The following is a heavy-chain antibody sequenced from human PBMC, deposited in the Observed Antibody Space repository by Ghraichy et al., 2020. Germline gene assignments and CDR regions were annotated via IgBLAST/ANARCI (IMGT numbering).Heavy chain of an antibody. Sequence: GGSLRLSCVASGVTFSSSTMNWVRQAPGKGLEWVSAISSTNKYIYYADSVKGRFTISRDNAKGSHYLQLSSLRAEDTAVYFCARVRPGSCFDYWGQGTLVTVSA. V-gene: IGHV3-21*01. CDR3: ARVRPGSCFDY. CDR1: GVTFSSST. CDR2: ISSTNKYI. J-gene: IGHJ4*02. D-gene: IGHD1-26*01.